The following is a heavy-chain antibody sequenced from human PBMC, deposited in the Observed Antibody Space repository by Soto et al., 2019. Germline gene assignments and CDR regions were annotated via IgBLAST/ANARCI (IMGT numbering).Heavy chain of an antibody. V-gene: IGHV1-69*13. CDR3: AGWGENGNPTSYYHSGMAF. D-gene: IGHD3-16*01. CDR1: GGTFSSYA. J-gene: IGHJ6*04. Sequence: ASVKVSCKASGGTFSSYAISWVRQAPGQGLEWMGGIIPIFGTANYAQKFQGRVTITADESTSTAYMELSSLRSEDTAVYYCAGWGENGNPTSYYHSGMAFGGKGTTVP. CDR2: IIPIFGTA.